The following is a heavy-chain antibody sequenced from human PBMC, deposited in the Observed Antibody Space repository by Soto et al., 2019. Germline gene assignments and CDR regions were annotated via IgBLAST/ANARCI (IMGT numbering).Heavy chain of an antibody. CDR2: ISSSSSTI. V-gene: IGHV3-48*02. CDR1: GFTFSSYS. D-gene: IGHD5-18*01. CDR3: ARDPGSSYGPPDY. J-gene: IGHJ4*02. Sequence: PGGSLRLSCAASGFTFSSYSMNWARQAPGKGLEWVSYISSSSSTIYYADSVKGRFTISRDNSKNSLCLQMNSLRDEDTAVYYCARDPGSSYGPPDYWGQGTLVTVSS.